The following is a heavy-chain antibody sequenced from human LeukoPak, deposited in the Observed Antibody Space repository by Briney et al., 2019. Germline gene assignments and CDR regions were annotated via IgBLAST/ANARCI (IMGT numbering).Heavy chain of an antibody. J-gene: IGHJ4*02. CDR2: IYYSGST. D-gene: IGHD6-19*01. V-gene: IGHV4-31*03. CDR1: GGSISNGGYY. Sequence: SQTLSLTCTVSGGSISNGGYYWSWIRQHPGKGLEWIGYIYYSGSTYYNPSFKSRVTISVDTSKNQFSLKLSSVTAADTAVYYCARDSSTGNEPLDYWGQGTLVTVSS. CDR3: ARDSSTGNEPLDY.